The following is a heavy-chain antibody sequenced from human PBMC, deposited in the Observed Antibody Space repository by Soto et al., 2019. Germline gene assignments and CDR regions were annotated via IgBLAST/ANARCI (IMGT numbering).Heavy chain of an antibody. V-gene: IGHV1-69*02. D-gene: IGHD2-15*01. CDR3: ASHFTGVLVLGASPPGGDNYGWDV. Sequence: QVQLVQSGAEVKKPGSSVKVSCKASGGTFSRYTFTWVRQAPGQGLEWMGRIIPILDIPNYAQNFQGRVTMTADTSTSTAYMEPSSLTSDDTAVYYCASHFTGVLVLGASPPGGDNYGWDVWGQGTTVTVSS. CDR1: GGTFSRYT. J-gene: IGHJ6*02. CDR2: IIPILDIP.